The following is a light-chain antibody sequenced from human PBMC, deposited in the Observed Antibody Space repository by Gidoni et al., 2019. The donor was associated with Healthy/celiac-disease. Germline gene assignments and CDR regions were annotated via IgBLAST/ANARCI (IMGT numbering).Light chain of an antibody. CDR3: QQYDNLPRT. CDR1: QDISNY. J-gene: IGKJ5*01. Sequence: DIQMTQSPSSLSASVGDRVTITCQASQDISNYLNWYQQKPGKAPKLLIYDASNLETGVPSRVSGSGSGTDFTFTISSLQPEDIAKYYCQQYDNLPRTFGQGTRLEIK. V-gene: IGKV1-33*01. CDR2: DAS.